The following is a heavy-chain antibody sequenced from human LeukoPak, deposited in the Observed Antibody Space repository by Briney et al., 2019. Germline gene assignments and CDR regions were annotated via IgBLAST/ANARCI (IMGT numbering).Heavy chain of an antibody. V-gene: IGHV4-39*01. J-gene: IGHJ4*02. CDR3: ASVGKLGYYFDF. D-gene: IGHD7-27*01. CDR2: IYYSGRT. CDR1: GGSISSSSYY. Sequence: SETLSLTCNVSGGSISSSSYYWGWIRQSPGKGLEWIGDIYYSGRTYNKNPSLESRATISIDTSKSQFSLKLSSVSAADTAIYYCASVGKLGYYFDFWGQGTLVTVSS.